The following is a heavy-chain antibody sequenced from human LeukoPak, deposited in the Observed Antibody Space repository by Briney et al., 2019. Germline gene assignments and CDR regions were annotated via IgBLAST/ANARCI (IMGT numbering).Heavy chain of an antibody. CDR1: GFIFSVYS. V-gene: IGHV3-48*02. CDR3: ARDRSPLYDSSGYYYSDAFDI. D-gene: IGHD3-22*01. CDR2: ISSSSSTI. J-gene: IGHJ3*02. Sequence: GGSLRLSCAASGFIFSVYSMDWVRQAPGRGLEWVSYISSSSSTIYYADSVKGRFTISRDNAKKSLYLQMNSLREEDTAVYYCARDRSPLYDSSGYYYSDAFDIWGQGTMVTVSS.